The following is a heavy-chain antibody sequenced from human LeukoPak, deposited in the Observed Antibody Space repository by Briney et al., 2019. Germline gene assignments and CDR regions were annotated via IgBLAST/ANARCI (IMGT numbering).Heavy chain of an antibody. CDR2: ISSSSSNI. CDR3: AGEAIAACRNWFDP. CDR1: GFTFSSYS. J-gene: IGHJ5*02. D-gene: IGHD6-6*01. V-gene: IGHV3-21*01. Sequence: GGSLRLSCAASGFTFSSYSMTWVRQAPGKGLEWVSSISSSSSNIYYADSVKGRFTISRDNAKNSLYLQMNSLRAQDTAVYYCAGEAIAACRNWFDPWGQGTLVTVSS.